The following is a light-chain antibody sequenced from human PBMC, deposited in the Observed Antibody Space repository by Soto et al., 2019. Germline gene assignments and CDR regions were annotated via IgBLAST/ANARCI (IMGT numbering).Light chain of an antibody. J-gene: IGLJ7*01. CDR2: EVN. V-gene: IGLV2-23*02. Sequence: QSALTQPASVSGSPGQSITISCTGISSDFGGYDLVSWYQQHPDKAPKLMIYEVNKRPSGVSNRFSGSKSGNTASLTISGLQAGDDADYYCCSYAGSSTLFGGGTQLTVL. CDR1: SSDFGGYDL. CDR3: CSYAGSSTL.